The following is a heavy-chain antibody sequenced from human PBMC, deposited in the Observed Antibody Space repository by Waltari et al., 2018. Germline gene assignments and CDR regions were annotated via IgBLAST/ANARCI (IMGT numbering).Heavy chain of an antibody. CDR1: GFTVSSNY. CDR3: AGGGGEGIAARPGGMDV. J-gene: IGHJ6*02. Sequence: EVQLVESGGGLIQPGGSLRLSCAASGFTVSSNYMSWVRQAPGKGLEWVSVSYSCGSTYYADSVKCRFTISRDNSKNTLYLQMNSLRAEDTAVYYCAGGGGEGIAARPGGMDVWGQGTTVTVSS. CDR2: SYSCGST. D-gene: IGHD6-6*01. V-gene: IGHV3-53*01.